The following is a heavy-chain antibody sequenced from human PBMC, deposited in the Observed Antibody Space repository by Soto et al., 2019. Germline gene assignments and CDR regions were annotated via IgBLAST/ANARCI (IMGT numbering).Heavy chain of an antibody. J-gene: IGHJ4*02. CDR3: ARTYSSGWFGVEY. D-gene: IGHD6-19*01. CDR2: IWYDGSKE. CDR1: GFTFSSYP. V-gene: IGHV3-33*01. Sequence: QVQLVESGGGVVQPGRSLRLSCAASGFTFSSYPMQWVRQAPGKGLEWVALIWYDGSKEFYADSVKGRFTISRDNSKNTLYLQMNGLRAEDRAVYYCARTYSSGWFGVEYWGQGTLVTVSS.